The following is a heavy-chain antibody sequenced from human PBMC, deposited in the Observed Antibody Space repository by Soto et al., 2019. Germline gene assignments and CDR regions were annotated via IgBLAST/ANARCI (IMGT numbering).Heavy chain of an antibody. CDR1: GGSFSGYY. CDR3: ARDRRGYYYPDAFDI. D-gene: IGHD3-22*01. Sequence: SETLSLTCAVYGGSFSGYYWNWIRQPPGKGLEWIGEIYHSGSTNYNPSLKSRVTISVDKSKNQFSLKLSSVTAADTAVYYCARDRRGYYYPDAFDIWGQGTMVTVSS. CDR2: IYHSGST. J-gene: IGHJ3*02. V-gene: IGHV4-34*01.